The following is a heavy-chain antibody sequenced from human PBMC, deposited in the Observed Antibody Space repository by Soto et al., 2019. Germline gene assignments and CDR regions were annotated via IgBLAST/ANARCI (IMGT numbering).Heavy chain of an antibody. Sequence: GSAVKVSCKASGYTFTSYGISWVRQAPGQGLEWMGWISAYNGNTNYAQKLQGRVTMTTDTSTSTAYMELRSLRSDDTAVYYCARDLEVTTDYYYYGMDVWAQGTTVTVSS. CDR3: ARDLEVTTDYYYYGMDV. V-gene: IGHV1-18*01. CDR1: GYTFTSYG. J-gene: IGHJ6*02. D-gene: IGHD4-17*01. CDR2: ISAYNGNT.